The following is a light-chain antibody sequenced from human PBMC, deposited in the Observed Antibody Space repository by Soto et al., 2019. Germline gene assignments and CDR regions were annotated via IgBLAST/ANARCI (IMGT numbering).Light chain of an antibody. CDR3: QQYHNSILM. CDR2: GAS. V-gene: IGKV3-20*01. J-gene: IGKJ1*01. Sequence: EIVLTQSPGTLSLSPGERATLSCRTSQSVSSNYLAWYQQKPGQAPRLLMYGASSRATGIPDRFSGGGSGADFTLTISRLEPEDFGVYYCQQYHNSILMFGQGTKVDVK. CDR1: QSVSSNY.